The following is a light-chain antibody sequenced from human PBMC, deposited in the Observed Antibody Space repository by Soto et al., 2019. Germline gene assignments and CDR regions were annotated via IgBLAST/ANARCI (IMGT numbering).Light chain of an antibody. Sequence: IVLTQSPGTLSLSPGERATLSCRASQSADSDYFAWYQQKPGQAPRLLLYGGSKRATGIPDRFSGGGSGPDFTLTISRPEPEDYAVYYCQLYNTGMFGQGTKVEI. CDR1: QSADSDY. CDR3: QLYNTGM. J-gene: IGKJ1*01. V-gene: IGKV3-20*01. CDR2: GGS.